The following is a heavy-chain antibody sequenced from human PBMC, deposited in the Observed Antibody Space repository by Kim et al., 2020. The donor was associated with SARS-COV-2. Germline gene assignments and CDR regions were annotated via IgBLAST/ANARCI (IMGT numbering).Heavy chain of an antibody. V-gene: IGHV3-11*06. J-gene: IGHJ4*02. D-gene: IGHD6-19*01. CDR3: ARETGLLVAVAGQFDY. Sequence: SVKGRFTISRDNAKNSLYLQMNSLRAEDTAVYYCARETGLLVAVAGQFDYWGQGTLVTVSS.